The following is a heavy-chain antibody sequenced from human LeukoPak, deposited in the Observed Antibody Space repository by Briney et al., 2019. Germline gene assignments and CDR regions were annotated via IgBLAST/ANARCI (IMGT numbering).Heavy chain of an antibody. Sequence: PGRSLRLSCAASGFTFSSYGMHWGRQAPGKGLEWVAVIWYDGSNKYYADSVKGRFTISRDNSKNTLYLQMNSLRAEDTAVYYCARFGSDIAAAGTDDAFDIWGQGTMVTVSS. CDR2: IWYDGSNK. CDR1: GFTFSSYG. V-gene: IGHV3-33*01. D-gene: IGHD6-13*01. J-gene: IGHJ3*02. CDR3: ARFGSDIAAAGTDDAFDI.